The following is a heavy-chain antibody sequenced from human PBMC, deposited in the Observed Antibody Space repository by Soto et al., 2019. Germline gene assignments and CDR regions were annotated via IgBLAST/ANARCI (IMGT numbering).Heavy chain of an antibody. J-gene: IGHJ3*02. CDR2: ISYDGNNK. Sequence: GGSLRLSCAASGFTFSSYAMHWVRQAPGKGLEWVAVISYDGNNKYYADSVKGRFTISRDNSKNTLYLQMNSLRAEDTAVYFCASDQSIAAAGTGAFDIWGQGTMVTVSS. D-gene: IGHD6-13*01. CDR3: ASDQSIAAAGTGAFDI. CDR1: GFTFSSYA. V-gene: IGHV3-30*04.